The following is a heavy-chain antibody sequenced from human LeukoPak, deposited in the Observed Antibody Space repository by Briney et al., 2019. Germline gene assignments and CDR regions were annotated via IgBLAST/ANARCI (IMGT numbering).Heavy chain of an antibody. CDR2: IKSGGGT. CDR3: ARDSTRSAFDI. V-gene: IGHV3-53*01. Sequence: GGSLRLSSAASDFNVRGNDMTWVRQAPGKGLEWVSVIKSGGGTYYADSVKGRFTISRDNPKNALYLQMNSLRAEDTAIYYCARDSTRSAFDIWGQGTMVTVSS. J-gene: IGHJ3*02. CDR1: DFNVRGND.